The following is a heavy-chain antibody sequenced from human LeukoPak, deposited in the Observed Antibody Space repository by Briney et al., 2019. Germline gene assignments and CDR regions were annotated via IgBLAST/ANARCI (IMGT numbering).Heavy chain of an antibody. CDR3: AKDPPHSDRSIYSDNS. Sequence: GGSLRLSCAASGFIFSNNIMNWVRQAPGKGLEWVSVISADGGDIYYAVSVNGRFTISRDNSKNTLHLQMDSLRAEDTAVYYCAKDPPHSDRSIYSDNSWGQGTLVTVSS. V-gene: IGHV3-23*01. CDR1: GFIFSNNI. D-gene: IGHD3-22*01. J-gene: IGHJ4*02. CDR2: ISADGGDI.